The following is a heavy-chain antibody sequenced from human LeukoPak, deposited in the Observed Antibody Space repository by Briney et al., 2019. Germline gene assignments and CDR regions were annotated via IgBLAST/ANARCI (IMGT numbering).Heavy chain of an antibody. CDR2: IRGSGGSA. D-gene: IGHD3-10*01. Sequence: GGSLRLSWAASGFTFISHAMSWVRQAPGKGLEWVSAIRGSGGSAHYADSVRGRFTVSRDISRHTLYLQMNRLRVEDTAIYYCAKLVRGVIEPYYACGGQGTPLSVSS. J-gene: IGHJ4*02. CDR1: GFTFISHA. CDR3: AKLVRGVIEPYYAC. V-gene: IGHV3-23*01.